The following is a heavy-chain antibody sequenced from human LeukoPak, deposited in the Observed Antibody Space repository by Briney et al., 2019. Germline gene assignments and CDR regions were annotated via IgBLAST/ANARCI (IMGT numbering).Heavy chain of an antibody. V-gene: IGHV1-2*02. Sequence: ASVKVSCKASGYTFTGYYMRWVRQAPGQGLEWMGWIDPNSGATNYAQKFQGRITMTRDTSITTAYMELSSLTSDDTAVYYCARLDITIIPYWGQGTLVTVSS. CDR1: GYTFTGYY. CDR3: ARLDITIIPY. CDR2: IDPNSGAT. D-gene: IGHD3-22*01. J-gene: IGHJ4*02.